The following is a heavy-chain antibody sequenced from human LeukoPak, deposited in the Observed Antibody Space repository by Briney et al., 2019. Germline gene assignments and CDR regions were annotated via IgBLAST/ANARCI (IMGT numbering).Heavy chain of an antibody. D-gene: IGHD6-13*01. V-gene: IGHV1-18*01. Sequence: GASVKVSCKASGYTFTSYGISWVRQAPGQGLEWMGWISAYNGNTNYAQKLQGRVTMTTDTSTSTAYMELRSLRSDDTAVYYCARDTPPPGYSSNWPFDYWGQGTLVTVSS. CDR2: ISAYNGNT. CDR1: GYTFTSYG. J-gene: IGHJ4*02. CDR3: ARDTPPPGYSSNWPFDY.